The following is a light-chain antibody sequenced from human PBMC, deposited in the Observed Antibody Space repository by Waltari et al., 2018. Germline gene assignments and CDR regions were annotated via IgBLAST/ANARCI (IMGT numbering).Light chain of an antibody. V-gene: IGLV5-45*03. Sequence: QAVLTQPSSLSATPGASASLTCTLRSGLNVGTYRIYWYQQTPWSPPQYLLRYKSDSDKQQGSGVPSRFSGSKDVSANAGILLISGLQSEDEADYYCMIWHGSAAVFGGGTQLTVL. CDR3: MIWHGSAAV. J-gene: IGLJ7*01. CDR1: SGLNVGTYR. CDR2: YKSDSDK.